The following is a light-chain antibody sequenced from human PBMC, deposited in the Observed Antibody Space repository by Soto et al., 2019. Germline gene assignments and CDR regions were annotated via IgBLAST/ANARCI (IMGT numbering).Light chain of an antibody. J-gene: IGKJ3*01. V-gene: IGKV1-39*01. CDR3: QHRYSTPLT. Sequence: DIQMTQSPSSLSASVGDRVTITCRASQSISSYLNWYQQKPGKAPKLLIYAASSLQSGVPSRFSGSGSGTDFTLTISSLKTEDLGTCSCQHRYSTPLTSGLGTKVDI. CDR1: QSISSY. CDR2: AAS.